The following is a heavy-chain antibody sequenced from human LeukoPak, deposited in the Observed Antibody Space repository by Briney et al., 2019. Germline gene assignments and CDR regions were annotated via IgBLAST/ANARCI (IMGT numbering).Heavy chain of an antibody. CDR3: ARAGVSYWFDP. D-gene: IGHD3-10*01. CDR2: ISPSGGST. J-gene: IGHJ5*02. CDR1: GYTFTSYY. Sequence: ASVKVSCKASGYTFTSYYMHWVRQAPGQGLEWMGIISPSGGSTSYAQKFQGRVTMTRDTSTSTVYMELSSLRSEDTAVYYCARAGVSYWFDPWGQGTLVTVSS. V-gene: IGHV1-46*01.